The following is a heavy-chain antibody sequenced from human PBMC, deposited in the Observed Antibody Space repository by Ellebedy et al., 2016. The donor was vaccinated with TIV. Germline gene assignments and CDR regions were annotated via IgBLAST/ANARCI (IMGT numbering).Heavy chain of an antibody. CDR3: TKWEMRLNYFTD. J-gene: IGHJ4*02. Sequence: PGGSLRLSCAASGFAFSSYPMSWVRQAPGKGLEGVSGINEHGRDTFHADSVKGRFTISRDNARTTVHLQLNGLRAEDTAVYYCTKWEMRLNYFTDWGRGALVTVSS. CDR1: GFAFSSYP. V-gene: IGHV3-23*01. CDR2: INEHGRDT. D-gene: IGHD1-26*01.